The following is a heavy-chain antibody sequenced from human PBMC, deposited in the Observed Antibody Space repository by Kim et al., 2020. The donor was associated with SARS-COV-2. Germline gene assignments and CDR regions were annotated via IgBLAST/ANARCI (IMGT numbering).Heavy chain of an antibody. CDR1: GFGFSNFP. CDR3: AKEMEVGLSTMDY. V-gene: IGHV3-23*01. Sequence: GGSLRLSCAASGFGFSNFPMSWVRQAPGRGLEWVSAISASGGHTYYTPSVRGRLTASRDNSENTLFLQMSSLGVDDTAVYYCAKEMEVGLSTMDYWGQG. CDR2: ISASGGHT. D-gene: IGHD3-10*01. J-gene: IGHJ4*02.